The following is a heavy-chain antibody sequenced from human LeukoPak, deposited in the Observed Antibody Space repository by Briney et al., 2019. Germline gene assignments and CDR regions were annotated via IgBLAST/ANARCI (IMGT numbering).Heavy chain of an antibody. J-gene: IGHJ4*02. Sequence: PLETLSLTCAVSGYSISSGYYWGWIRQPPGKGLEWIGSIYHSGSTYYNPSLKSRVTISVDTSKNQFSLKLSSVTAADTAVYYCARALSYYYGSGSYYHDYWGQGALVTVSS. CDR2: IYHSGST. D-gene: IGHD3-10*01. V-gene: IGHV4-38-2*01. CDR1: GYSISSGYY. CDR3: ARALSYYYGSGSYYHDY.